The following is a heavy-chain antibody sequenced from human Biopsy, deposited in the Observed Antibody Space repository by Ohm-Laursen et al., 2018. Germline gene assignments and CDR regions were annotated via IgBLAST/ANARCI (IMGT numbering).Heavy chain of an antibody. CDR1: GDTFTTSA. CDR2: IIPILGTV. V-gene: IGHV1-69*04. D-gene: IGHD3-10*01. Sequence: AASVKVSCKASGDTFTTSAISWMRQVPGQGLDWMGRIIPILGTVDYGQNFQGRVTIRADTSTAFLELTSLRYDDTAVYYCASGDIGGIGLDVWGLGTTVTVSS. CDR3: ASGDIGGIGLDV. J-gene: IGHJ6*02.